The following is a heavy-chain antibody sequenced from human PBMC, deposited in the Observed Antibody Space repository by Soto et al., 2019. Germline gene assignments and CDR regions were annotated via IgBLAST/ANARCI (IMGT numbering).Heavy chain of an antibody. D-gene: IGHD2-8*01. CDR2: TYYRSKWYN. J-gene: IGHJ5*01. Sequence: QVQLQQSGPGLVKPSQTLSLTCAISGDSLSTHSVIWDWIRQSPSRGLEWLGRTYYRSKWYNDYAVSVKGRITINPDTSNNQLSLQLNSVPPDDTAVYYCARLIGNSWLDSWGQGTLVTVSS. CDR1: GDSLSTHSVI. V-gene: IGHV6-1*01. CDR3: ARLIGNSWLDS.